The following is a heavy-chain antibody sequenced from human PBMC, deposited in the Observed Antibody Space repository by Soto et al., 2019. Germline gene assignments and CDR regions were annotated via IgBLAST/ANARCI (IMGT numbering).Heavy chain of an antibody. D-gene: IGHD2-2*01. V-gene: IGHV2-5*01. Sequence: QITLKESGPTLVKPTQTLTLTCTFSGFSLNTSGMGVGWIRQPPGKALEWLALIYWNDDKGYRPSLNSRLTIANDTTKSQVVLTVTNVDDVDTATYYCAHTKLVVVPAACHNLDFWGQGILVTVSS. J-gene: IGHJ4*01. CDR3: AHTKLVVVPAACHNLDF. CDR2: IYWNDDK. CDR1: GFSLNTSGMG.